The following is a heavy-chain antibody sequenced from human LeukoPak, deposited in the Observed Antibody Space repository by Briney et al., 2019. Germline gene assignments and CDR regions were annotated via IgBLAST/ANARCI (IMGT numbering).Heavy chain of an antibody. V-gene: IGHV4-34*01. D-gene: IGHD3-10*01. Sequence: PSETLSLTCAVYGGSFSGYYWSWIRQPPGKRLEWIGEINHSGSTNYNPSLKSRVTISVDTSKNQFSLKLSSVTAADTAVYYCARALLWFGELSNWFDPWGQGTLVTVSS. CDR1: GGSFSGYY. J-gene: IGHJ5*02. CDR3: ARALLWFGELSNWFDP. CDR2: INHSGST.